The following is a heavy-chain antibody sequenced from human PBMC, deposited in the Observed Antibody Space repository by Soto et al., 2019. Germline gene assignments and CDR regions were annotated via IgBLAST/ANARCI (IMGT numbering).Heavy chain of an antibody. CDR1: GYTFTSYG. J-gene: IGHJ4*02. V-gene: IGHV1-18*01. D-gene: IGHD3-9*01. CDR3: ARDVSPLVPYDILTGPLGY. CDR2: ISAYNGNT. Sequence: VASVKVSCKASGYTFTSYGISWVRQAPGQGLEWMGWISAYNGNTNYAQKLQGRVTMTTDTSTSTAYMELRSLRSDDTAVYYCARDVSPLVPYDILTGPLGYWGRGTLVTVSS.